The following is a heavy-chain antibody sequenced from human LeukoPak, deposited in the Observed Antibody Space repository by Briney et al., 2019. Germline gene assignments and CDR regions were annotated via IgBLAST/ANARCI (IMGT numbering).Heavy chain of an antibody. CDR1: GFTFDDYA. V-gene: IGHV3-9*01. CDR3: ARVWHIVVVTDAFDI. J-gene: IGHJ3*02. D-gene: IGHD2-21*02. Sequence: GGSLRLSCAASGFTFDDYAMHWVRQAPGKGLEWVSGISWDSGSIGYADSVKGRFTISRDNAKNSLYLQMNSLRAEDTALYYCARVWHIVVVTDAFDIWGQGTMVTVSS. CDR2: ISWDSGSI.